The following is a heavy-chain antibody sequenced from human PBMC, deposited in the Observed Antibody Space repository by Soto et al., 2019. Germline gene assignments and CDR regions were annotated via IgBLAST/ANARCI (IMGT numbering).Heavy chain of an antibody. V-gene: IGHV4-31*03. CDR3: SRLRIATNNYKWFDP. D-gene: IGHD2-21*01. J-gene: IGHJ5*02. Sequence: KPSETLSLTCSVSGAALNSGNYYWSWIRQVPGKGLEWIGHIYVTGAVDYNPSLRDRITISQDTSERQFSLNLRLVTAADTAVYYCSRLRIATNNYKWFDPWGHGTLVTVSS. CDR1: GAALNSGNYY. CDR2: IYVTGAV.